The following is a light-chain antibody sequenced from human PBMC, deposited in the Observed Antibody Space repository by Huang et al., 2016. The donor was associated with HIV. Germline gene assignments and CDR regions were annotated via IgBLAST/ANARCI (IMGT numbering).Light chain of an antibody. Sequence: VMTQSPATLSVSPGESATLSCRASESILRNLAWYQQRPGQPPRLLIYGASVRLPGIPDRFRGSWSVTEFSLTISSLQSEEFAVYYCQQYNKWPPYTYGQGTKLEIK. CDR1: ESILRN. V-gene: IGKV3-15*01. CDR3: QQYNKWPPYT. CDR2: GAS. J-gene: IGKJ2*01.